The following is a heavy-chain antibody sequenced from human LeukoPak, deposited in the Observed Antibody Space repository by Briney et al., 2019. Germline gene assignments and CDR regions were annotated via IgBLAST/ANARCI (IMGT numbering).Heavy chain of an antibody. CDR1: GGSISSSNYY. Sequence: PSETLSLTCTVSGGSISSSNYYWGWIRQPPGRGLEWIGSFYYSGSTFYSPSLKSRVTISVDTSKNQFSLKLSSVTAADTAVYYCARHSGSYWRDFGYWGQGTLVTVSS. V-gene: IGHV4-39*01. CDR2: FYYSGST. D-gene: IGHD1-26*01. J-gene: IGHJ4*02. CDR3: ARHSGSYWRDFGY.